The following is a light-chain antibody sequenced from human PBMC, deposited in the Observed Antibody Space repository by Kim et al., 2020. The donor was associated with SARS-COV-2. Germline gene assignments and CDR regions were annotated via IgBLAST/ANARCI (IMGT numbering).Light chain of an antibody. CDR1: QDISNY. CDR2: DAS. CDR3: QQYDNLPPLT. J-gene: IGKJ4*01. Sequence: AVGDSVTIPCQTSQDISNYLNWDQQKPGKAPQLLIYDASNLETGVPSRFSGSGSGTDFTSTISSLQPEDIATYYCQQYDNLPPLTFGGGTKVDIK. V-gene: IGKV1-33*01.